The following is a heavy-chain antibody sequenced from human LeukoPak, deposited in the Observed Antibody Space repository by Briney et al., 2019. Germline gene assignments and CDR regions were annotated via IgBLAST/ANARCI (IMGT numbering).Heavy chain of an antibody. J-gene: IGHJ3*02. CDR3: AREQDGGFDI. V-gene: IGHV3-33*01. D-gene: IGHD2-15*01. CDR1: GFTFSSFA. CDR2: IWYDGSDK. Sequence: GGSLSLSCATSGFTFSSFAMHWVRQAPGKGLEWVAVIWYDGSDKYYVDSVKGRFTISRDNSKITLYLQMNSRRVDDTTVYYCAREQDGGFDIWGQGTIVTVSP.